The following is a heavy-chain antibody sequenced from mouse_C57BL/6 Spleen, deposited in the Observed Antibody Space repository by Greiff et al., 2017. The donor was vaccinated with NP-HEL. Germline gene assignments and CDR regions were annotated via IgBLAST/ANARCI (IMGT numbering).Heavy chain of an antibody. CDR1: GYTFTSYW. CDR3: ARYTGAMDY. V-gene: IGHV1-64*01. Sequence: QVQLQQPGAELVRPGSSVKLSCKASGYTFTSYWMHWVKQRPGQGLEWIGMIHPNSGSTNYNEKFKSKATLTVDKSSSTAYMQLSSLTSEDSAVYYCARYTGAMDYWGQGTSVTVSS. CDR2: IHPNSGST. J-gene: IGHJ4*01.